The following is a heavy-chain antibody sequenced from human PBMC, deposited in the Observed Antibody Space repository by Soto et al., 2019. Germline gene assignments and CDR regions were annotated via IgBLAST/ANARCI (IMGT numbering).Heavy chain of an antibody. D-gene: IGHD3-16*01. CDR2: IYHSGST. V-gene: IGHV4-30-2*01. Sequence: SETLSLTCAVSGGAISSCGYSGSCIRQPPGKGLEWVGYIYHSGSTYYNRYLKRRVTISVDRAKKGFSLKLSSVTAADTAVYYCASWGRHGYKYWGQGTLVTVSS. CDR3: ASWGRHGYKY. CDR1: GGAISSCGYS. J-gene: IGHJ4*02.